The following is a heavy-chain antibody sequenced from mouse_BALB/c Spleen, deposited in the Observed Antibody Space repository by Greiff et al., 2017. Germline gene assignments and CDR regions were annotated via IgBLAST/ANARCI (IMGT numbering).Heavy chain of an antibody. CDR1: GYSITSDYA. Sequence: EVHLVESGPGLVKPSQSLSLTCTVTGYSITSDYAWNWIRQFPGNKLEWMGYISYSGSTSYNPSLKSRISITRDTSKNQFFLQLNSVTTEDTATYYCARSGVRYAMDYWGQGTSVTVSS. CDR3: ARSGVRYAMDY. J-gene: IGHJ4*01. D-gene: IGHD2-14*01. V-gene: IGHV3-2*02. CDR2: ISYSGST.